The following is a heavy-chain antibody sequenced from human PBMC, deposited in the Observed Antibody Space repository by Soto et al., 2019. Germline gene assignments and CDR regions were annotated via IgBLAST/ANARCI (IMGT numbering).Heavy chain of an antibody. Sequence: SVKVSCKASGGTFRSYDISWVRQAPGQGLEWMGGIIGMFGTANYAQRFQGRVTITADESTSTAYLEVSNLRSEDTAVYYCAKHFVFPFGKYCHHYYGIDVWRQGTTVTVSS. CDR2: IIGMFGTA. CDR1: GGTFRSYD. D-gene: IGHD2-21*01. CDR3: AKHFVFPFGKYCHHYYGIDV. J-gene: IGHJ6*02. V-gene: IGHV1-69*13.